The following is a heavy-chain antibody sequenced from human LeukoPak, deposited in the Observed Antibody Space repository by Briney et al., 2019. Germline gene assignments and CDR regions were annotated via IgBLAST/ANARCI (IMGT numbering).Heavy chain of an antibody. CDR2: ISPYNGNT. Sequence: ASVKVSCKASGYTFSSYGITWVRQAPGQGLEWMGWISPYNGNTDYAPKLQGRVTMTTDTSTSTAYMDLRGLRSDDTAVYYCARGYDYGDYVGDFDYWGQGTLVTVSS. CDR1: GYTFSSYG. V-gene: IGHV1-18*01. D-gene: IGHD4-17*01. CDR3: ARGYDYGDYVGDFDY. J-gene: IGHJ4*02.